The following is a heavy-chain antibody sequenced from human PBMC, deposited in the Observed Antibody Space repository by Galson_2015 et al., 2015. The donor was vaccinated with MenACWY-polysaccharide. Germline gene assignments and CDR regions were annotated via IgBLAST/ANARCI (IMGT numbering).Heavy chain of an antibody. CDR2: STPKHNGFKT. V-gene: IGHV3-72*01. CDR3: ARGLNSFDL. Sequence: LRLSCAASGFNPSANNLDWVRQVAGKGLEWVGRSTPKHNGFKTVYAASVTGRFIISREESTNSPHLHMNDLKIEDTAVYYCARGLNSFDLWGQGTMVIVSS. D-gene: IGHD5-24*01. CDR1: GFNPSANN. J-gene: IGHJ3*01.